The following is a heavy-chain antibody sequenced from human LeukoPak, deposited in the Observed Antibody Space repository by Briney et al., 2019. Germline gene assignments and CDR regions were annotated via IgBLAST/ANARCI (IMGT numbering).Heavy chain of an antibody. V-gene: IGHV3-21*01. D-gene: IGHD4/OR15-4a*01. J-gene: IGHJ4*02. CDR2: ISAGSTYI. Sequence: PGGSLRLSCAASGFTFNNYSMNWVRQAPGKGLEWVSSISAGSTYIHYADSVKGRFTISRDNARNSLFMQMNSLRAEDTAVYYSVRDGATRLEFDYWGQGTLVTVSS. CDR3: VRDGATRLEFDY. CDR1: GFTFNNYS.